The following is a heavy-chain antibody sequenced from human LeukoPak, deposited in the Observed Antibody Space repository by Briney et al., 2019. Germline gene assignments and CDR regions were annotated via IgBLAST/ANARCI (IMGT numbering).Heavy chain of an antibody. CDR3: AKDGLYYDSSGYYDY. J-gene: IGHJ4*02. V-gene: IGHV3-23*01. D-gene: IGHD3-22*01. CDR1: GFIVSNNF. CDR2: ISGSGGST. Sequence: GGSLRLSCAASGFIVSNNFMSWVRQAPGKGLEWVSAISGSGGSTYYADSVKGRFTISRDNSKNTLYLQMNSLRAEDTAVYYCAKDGLYYDSSGYYDYWGQGTLVTVSS.